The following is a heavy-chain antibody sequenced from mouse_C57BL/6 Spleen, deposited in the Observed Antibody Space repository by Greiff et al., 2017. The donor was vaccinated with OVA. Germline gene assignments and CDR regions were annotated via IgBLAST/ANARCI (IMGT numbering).Heavy chain of an antibody. V-gene: IGHV14-2*01. CDR1: GFNIKDYY. J-gene: IGHJ1*03. Sequence: VHVKQSGAELVKPGASVKLSCTASGFNIKDYYMHWVKQRTEQGLEWIGRIDPEDGETKYAPKFQGKATLTADTSSNTAYLQLSSLTSEDTADYYGAKGGSSPHWYFDVWGTGTTVTVSS. CDR3: AKGGSSPHWYFDV. D-gene: IGHD1-1*01. CDR2: IDPEDGET.